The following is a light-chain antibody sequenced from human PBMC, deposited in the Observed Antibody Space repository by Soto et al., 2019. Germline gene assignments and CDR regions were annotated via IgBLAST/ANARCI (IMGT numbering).Light chain of an antibody. CDR1: SSDVGGYNY. J-gene: IGLJ1*01. V-gene: IGLV2-14*01. CDR3: SSYTSSSTKV. Sequence: QSVLTQPASVSGSPGQSMTISCTGTSSDVGGYNYVSWYQQHPGKAPKLMIYEVSNRPSGVSSRFSGSKSGNTASLTISGLQAEDEADYYCSSYTSSSTKVFGTGTKVTVL. CDR2: EVS.